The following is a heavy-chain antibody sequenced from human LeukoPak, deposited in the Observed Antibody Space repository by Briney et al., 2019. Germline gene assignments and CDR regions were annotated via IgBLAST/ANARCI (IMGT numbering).Heavy chain of an antibody. D-gene: IGHD2-15*01. CDR3: ASPPCSGGSCYSPYYYYMDV. V-gene: IGHV1-69*13. CDR1: GGTFGSYA. J-gene: IGHJ6*03. CDR2: IIPIFGTA. Sequence: ASVKVSCKASGGTFGSYAISWVRQAPGQGLEWMGGIIPIFGTANYAQKFQGRVTITADESTSTAYMELSSLRSEDTAVYYCASPPCSGGSCYSPYYYYMDVWGKGTTVTVSS.